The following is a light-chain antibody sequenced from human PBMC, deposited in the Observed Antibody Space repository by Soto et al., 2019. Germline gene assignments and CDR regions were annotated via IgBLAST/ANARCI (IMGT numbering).Light chain of an antibody. CDR1: QSVSSN. CDR2: GAS. CDR3: QQYNNWPLT. J-gene: IGKJ3*01. Sequence: EIVMTQSPATLSVSTGEGATLSFRASQSVSSNLARYQQKPGQAPRLLIYGASTRATGIPARFSGSESGTEFTLTNNCPQSEALAVYYIQQYNNWPLTFGPGTKVDIK. V-gene: IGKV3-15*01.